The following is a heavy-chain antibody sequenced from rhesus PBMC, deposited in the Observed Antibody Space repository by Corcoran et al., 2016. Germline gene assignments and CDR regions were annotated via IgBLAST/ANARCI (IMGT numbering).Heavy chain of an antibody. J-gene: IGHJ6*01. V-gene: IGHV5-20*01. CDR3: AKGGQRLVTYGLDS. Sequence: EVQLVQSGAEVKRPGESLKISCKTSGYSFTSYWISWVSHMPGKGREWMGAIEPSQPNPRYNPSFHGQVTISADKSISTTYLQWSRLKASDTATYYCAKGGQRLVTYGLDSWGQGVVVTVSS. CDR2: IEPSQPNP. CDR1: GYSFTSYW. D-gene: IGHD6-31*01.